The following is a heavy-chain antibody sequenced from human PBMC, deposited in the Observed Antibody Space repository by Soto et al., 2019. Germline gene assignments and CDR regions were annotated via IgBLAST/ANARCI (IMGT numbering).Heavy chain of an antibody. D-gene: IGHD3-10*01. J-gene: IGHJ4*02. V-gene: IGHV3-74*01. CDR1: GFTFSSYW. Sequence: GGSLRLSCAASGFTFSSYWMHWVRQAPGKGLVWVSRINSDGSSTSYADSVKGRFTISRDNAKNTLYLQMNSLRAEDTAVYYCASIVPSGSPFDYWGQGTLVTVSS. CDR2: INSDGSST. CDR3: ASIVPSGSPFDY.